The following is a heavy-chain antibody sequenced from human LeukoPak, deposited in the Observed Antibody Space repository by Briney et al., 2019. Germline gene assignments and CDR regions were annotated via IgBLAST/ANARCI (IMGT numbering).Heavy chain of an antibody. V-gene: IGHV4-59*03. CDR3: ANTTRVAPDGRAEYFQH. Sequence: PSETLSLTCTVSGGSISTYSWSWIRQPPGKGLEWIGCRYDGGRDLYNPSLKSRVTISVDASEKQISLSLRSVTAADTVIYYCANTTRVAPDGRAEYFQHWGQGTLVTVSS. CDR1: GGSISTYS. D-gene: IGHD5-24*01. CDR2: RYDGGRD. J-gene: IGHJ1*01.